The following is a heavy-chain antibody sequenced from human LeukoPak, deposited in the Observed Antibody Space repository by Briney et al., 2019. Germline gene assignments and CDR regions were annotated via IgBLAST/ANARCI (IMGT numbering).Heavy chain of an antibody. CDR2: ISSSSSYI. V-gene: IGHV3-21*01. CDR3: ARVRYFDWFPDAFDI. CDR1: GFTFSSYS. J-gene: IGHJ3*02. Sequence: PGGSLRLSCAASGFTFSSYSMNWVRQAPGKGLEWVSSISSSSSYIYYADSVKGRFTISRDNAQNSLYLQMNSLRAEDTAVYYCARVRYFDWFPDAFDIRGQGTMVTVSS. D-gene: IGHD3-9*01.